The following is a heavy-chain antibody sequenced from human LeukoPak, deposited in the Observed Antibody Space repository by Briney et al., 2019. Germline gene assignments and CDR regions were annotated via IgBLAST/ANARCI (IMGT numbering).Heavy chain of an antibody. CDR1: GLAVSSSY. D-gene: IGHD2-2*01. V-gene: IGHV3-53*01. CDR2: IYSGDTT. CDR3: ARDRIVVVPAAGTYDYYYYYGMDV. Sequence: GGSLRLSCAVSGLAVSSSYMSWVRQAPGKGLEWVSVIYSGDTTAYADSVKGRFTISRDNSKNTLYLQLNSLRVEDTAVYYCARDRIVVVPAAGTYDYYYYYGMDVWGQGTTVTVSS. J-gene: IGHJ6*02.